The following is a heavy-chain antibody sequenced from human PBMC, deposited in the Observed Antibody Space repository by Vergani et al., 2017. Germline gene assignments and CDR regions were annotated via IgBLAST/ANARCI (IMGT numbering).Heavy chain of an antibody. Sequence: QVQLVESGGGVVQPGTSLRLSCVVSGFALNRHAMYWVRQAPGKGLEWVVGISYDGSNKYYADSVKGRFTISRDNSKNTLYLQMDSLGAEDTAVYYCAREYSSTSGRAFDFWGQGTKVTVSS. D-gene: IGHD2-2*01. CDR2: ISYDGSNK. CDR1: GFALNRHA. J-gene: IGHJ3*01. V-gene: IGHV3-30-3*01. CDR3: AREYSSTSGRAFDF.